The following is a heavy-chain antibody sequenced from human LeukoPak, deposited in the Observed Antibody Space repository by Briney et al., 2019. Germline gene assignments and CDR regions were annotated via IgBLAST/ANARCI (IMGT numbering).Heavy chain of an antibody. J-gene: IGHJ4*02. D-gene: IGHD3-3*01. V-gene: IGHV4-4*07. Sequence: SETLSLTCTVSGGSITNYYWSWIRQPAGKGLEWIGRVYTSGTTNYNPSLKSRVTMSVDTSKNQFSLNLSSVTAADTAVYYCARGRFLEWPDYWGQGTLVTASS. CDR3: ARGRFLEWPDY. CDR1: GGSITNYY. CDR2: VYTSGTT.